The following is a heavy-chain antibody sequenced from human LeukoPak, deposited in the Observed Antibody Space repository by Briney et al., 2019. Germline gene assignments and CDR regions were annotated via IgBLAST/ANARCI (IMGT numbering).Heavy chain of an antibody. CDR1: GGSFSGYY. CDR3: ARGRRYYDSSDYSRYYYYYYMDV. V-gene: IGHV4-34*01. CDR2: INHSGST. J-gene: IGHJ6*03. Sequence: PSETLSLTCAVYGGSFSGYYWSWIRQPPGKGLEWIGEINHSGSTNYNPSLKSRVTISVDTSKNQFSLKLSSVTAADTAVYYCARGRRYYDSSDYSRYYYYYYMDVWGKGTTVTVSS. D-gene: IGHD3-22*01.